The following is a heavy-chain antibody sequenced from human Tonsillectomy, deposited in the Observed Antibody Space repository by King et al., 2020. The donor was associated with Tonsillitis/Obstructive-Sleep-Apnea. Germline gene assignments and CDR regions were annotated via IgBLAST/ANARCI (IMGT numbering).Heavy chain of an antibody. CDR3: ARGEYDDYFDY. D-gene: IGHD3-3*01. J-gene: IGHJ4*02. V-gene: IGHV1-3*01. CDR2: INAGKGNT. CDR1: GYIFTDYA. Sequence: QLVQSGAEVKKPGASVKVSCKASGYIFTDYAIHWVRQAPGQSLELMGWINAGKGNTKYSQKFQDRVTITRDPSASTAYMELSSLTSEDTSMYYCARGEYDDYFDYWGQGTLVTVSS.